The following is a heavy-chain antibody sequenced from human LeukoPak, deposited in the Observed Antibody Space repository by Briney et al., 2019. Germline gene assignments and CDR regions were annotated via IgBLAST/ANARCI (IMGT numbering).Heavy chain of an antibody. CDR1: GGSTSSGSYY. CDR2: IDTSGST. D-gene: IGHD4-17*01. Sequence: SETLSLTCTVSGGSTSSGSYYWSCIRQPAGKGLEWIGRIDTSGSTNYNPSLKSRVTMSADTSKKQFSLKLRSVTAADTAVYYCAREGIYGDYRHWGQGTLVTVSS. V-gene: IGHV4-61*02. J-gene: IGHJ4*02. CDR3: AREGIYGDYRH.